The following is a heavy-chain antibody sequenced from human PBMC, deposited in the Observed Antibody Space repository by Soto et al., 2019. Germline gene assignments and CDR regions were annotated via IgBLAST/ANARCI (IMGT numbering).Heavy chain of an antibody. CDR3: ARVGGSGPPFDY. J-gene: IGHJ4*02. Sequence: SCKASGGTFSSYAISWVRQAPGQGLEWMGGIIPIFGTANYAQKFQGRVTITADESTSTAYMELSSLRSEDTAVYYCARVGGSGPPFDYWGQGTLVTVSS. V-gene: IGHV1-69*01. CDR1: GGTFSSYA. CDR2: IIPIFGTA. D-gene: IGHD6-19*01.